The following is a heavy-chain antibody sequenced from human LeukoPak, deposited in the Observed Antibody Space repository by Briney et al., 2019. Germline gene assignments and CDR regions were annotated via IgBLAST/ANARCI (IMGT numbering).Heavy chain of an antibody. CDR1: GGPISSSSYY. CDR3: ARPLGYCSGGSCYGDAFDI. Sequence: SETLSLTCTVSGGPISSSSYYWGWIRQPPGKRLEWIGSIHYSGRTYDNPSLKSRVTITLDTSKNHFSLKLSSVTAADTAVYYCARPLGYCSGGSCYGDAFDIWGQGTMVTVSS. J-gene: IGHJ3*02. D-gene: IGHD2-15*01. V-gene: IGHV4-39*02. CDR2: IHYSGRT.